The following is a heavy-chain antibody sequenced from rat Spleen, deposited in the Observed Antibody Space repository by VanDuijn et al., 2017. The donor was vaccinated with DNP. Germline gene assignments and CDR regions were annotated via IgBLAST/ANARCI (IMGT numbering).Heavy chain of an antibody. J-gene: IGHJ3*01. D-gene: IGHD1-7*01. V-gene: IGHV5-7*01. CDR2: ITYDGSRT. Sequence: EVQLVESGGGLVQPGRSLKLSCAASGFSFNNYNMAWVRQAPKKGLEWVATITYDGSRTYYRDSVKGRFTISRDNAKSTLYLQMDSLRSEDTATYYCARQGSYYGYGWFAYWGQGTLVTVSS. CDR1: GFSFNNYN. CDR3: ARQGSYYGYGWFAY.